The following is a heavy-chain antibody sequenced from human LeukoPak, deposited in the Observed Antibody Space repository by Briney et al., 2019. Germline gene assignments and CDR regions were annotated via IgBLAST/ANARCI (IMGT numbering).Heavy chain of an antibody. D-gene: IGHD1-1*01. V-gene: IGHV3-23*01. CDR1: GFAFSNSA. CDR3: AKEEVPNDY. CDR2: ISISGGTT. J-gene: IGHJ4*02. Sequence: GGSLRLSCAASGFAFSNSAMSWVRQAPGKGLEWVSGISISGGTTYYAASVKGRFTISRDNSKNTVYLQLNSLRAEDTAVYYCAKEEVPNDYWGQGTLVTVSS.